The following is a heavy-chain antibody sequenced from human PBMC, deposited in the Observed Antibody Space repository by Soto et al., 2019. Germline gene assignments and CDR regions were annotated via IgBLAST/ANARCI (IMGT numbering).Heavy chain of an antibody. Sequence: GGSLRLSCVASGFAFGTHAMHWVRQAPGKGLEWVAVISFDGSNRYYADSLKGRFTVSRDNSRNTLYLQIDNMRPDDTAVYYCAREKVIVASPYCDYWGQGALVTVSS. J-gene: IGHJ4*02. CDR2: ISFDGSNR. V-gene: IGHV3-30-3*01. CDR3: AREKVIVASPYCDY. CDR1: GFAFGTHA. D-gene: IGHD1-26*01.